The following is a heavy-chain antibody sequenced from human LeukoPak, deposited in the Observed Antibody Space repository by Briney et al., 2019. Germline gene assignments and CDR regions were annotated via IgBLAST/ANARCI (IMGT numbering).Heavy chain of an antibody. V-gene: IGHV1-8*03. J-gene: IGHJ6*03. CDR2: MNPNSGNT. Sequence: ASVKVSCKASGYTSTSYDINWVRQATGQGLEWMGWMNPNSGNTGYAQKFQGRVTITRNTSISTAYMELSSLRSEDTAVYYCARGRRSPRGLHRVYYMDVWGKGTTVTVSS. CDR3: ARGRRSPRGLHRVYYMDV. CDR1: GYTSTSYD. D-gene: IGHD4-11*01.